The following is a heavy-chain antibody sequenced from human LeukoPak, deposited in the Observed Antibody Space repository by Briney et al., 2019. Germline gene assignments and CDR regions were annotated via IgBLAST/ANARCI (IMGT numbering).Heavy chain of an antibody. Sequence: GGSLRLSCAASGFTFSSYSMNWVRQAPGKGLEWVANIKQDGSEKNYVDSVKGRFTISRDNAKNSLYLQMNSLRAEDTAVYYCARDLSDWNPFHYYYYYYYMDVWGKGTTVTVSS. V-gene: IGHV3-7*01. CDR2: IKQDGSEK. D-gene: IGHD1-1*01. CDR1: GFTFSSYS. J-gene: IGHJ6*03. CDR3: ARDLSDWNPFHYYYYYYYMDV.